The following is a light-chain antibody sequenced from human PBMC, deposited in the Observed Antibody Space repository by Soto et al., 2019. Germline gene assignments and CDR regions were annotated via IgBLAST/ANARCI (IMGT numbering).Light chain of an antibody. Sequence: SVLTQPPSASGTPGQRVSISCSGSRSNIGRNYVYWYQQLPGTAPKLLIQRNNERPSGVPDRFSGSKSGTSVSLAISGLRSEDEATYYCAAWDDTQNGQVFGGGTQLTVL. CDR3: AAWDDTQNGQV. CDR1: RSNIGRNY. V-gene: IGLV1-47*01. J-gene: IGLJ3*02. CDR2: RNN.